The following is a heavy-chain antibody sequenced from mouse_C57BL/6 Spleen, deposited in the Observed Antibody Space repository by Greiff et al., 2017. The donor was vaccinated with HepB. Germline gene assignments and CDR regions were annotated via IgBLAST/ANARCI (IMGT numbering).Heavy chain of an antibody. CDR2: IWSGGST. J-gene: IGHJ2*01. V-gene: IGHV2-2*01. Sequence: QVQLKESGPGLVQPSQSLSITCTVSGFSLTSYGVHWVRQSPGKGLEWLGVIWSGGSTDYNAAFISRLSISKDNSKSQVFFKMNSLQADDTAIYYCARGALGPYYFDYWGQGTTLTVSS. CDR1: GFSLTSYG. D-gene: IGHD4-1*01. CDR3: ARGALGPYYFDY.